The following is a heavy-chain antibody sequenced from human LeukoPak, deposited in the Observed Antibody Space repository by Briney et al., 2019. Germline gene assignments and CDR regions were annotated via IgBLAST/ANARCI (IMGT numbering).Heavy chain of an antibody. V-gene: IGHV1-2*02. CDR2: INPNSGGT. J-gene: IGHJ3*02. D-gene: IGHD6-6*01. CDR3: ARGPPYSSSSIFDI. CDR1: GYTFTNYG. Sequence: ASVKVSCKTSGYTFTNYGVSWVRQAPGQGLEWMGWINPNSGGTNYAQKFQGRVTMTRDTSISTAYMELSRLRSDDTAVYYCARGPPYSSSSIFDIWGQGTMVTVPS.